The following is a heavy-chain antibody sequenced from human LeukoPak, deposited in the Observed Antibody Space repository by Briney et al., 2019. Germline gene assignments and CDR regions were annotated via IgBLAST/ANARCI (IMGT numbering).Heavy chain of an antibody. CDR2: ISTNGGST. CDR3: ARGNDSSGYYYFFDY. V-gene: IGHV3-64*01. D-gene: IGHD3-22*01. Sequence: GGSLRLSCAASGFTVSSNYMSWVRQAPGKGLEYVSAISTNGGSTYYASSVKGRFTISRDNSKNTLYLQMVNLRPEDMAVYYCARGNDSSGYYYFFDYWGQGTLVTVSS. CDR1: GFTVSSNY. J-gene: IGHJ4*02.